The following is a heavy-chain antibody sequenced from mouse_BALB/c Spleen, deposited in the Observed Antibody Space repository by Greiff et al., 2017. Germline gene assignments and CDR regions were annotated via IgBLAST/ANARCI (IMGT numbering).Heavy chain of an antibody. D-gene: IGHD2-2*01. J-gene: IGHJ2*01. V-gene: IGHV5-6*02. CDR3: ARQGYYGYDDVYYFDY. CDR2: ISSGGSYT. Sequence: DVMLVESGGDLVKPGGSLKLSCAASGFTFSSYGMSWVRQTPDKRLEWVATISSGGSYTYYPDSVKGRFTISRDNAKNTLYLQMSSLKSEDTAMYYCARQGYYGYDDVYYFDYWGQGTTLTVSS. CDR1: GFTFSSYG.